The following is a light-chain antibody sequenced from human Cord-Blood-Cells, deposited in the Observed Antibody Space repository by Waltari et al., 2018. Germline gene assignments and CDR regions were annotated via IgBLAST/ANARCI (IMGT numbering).Light chain of an antibody. CDR2: GAA. CDR3: QQYYSTPYS. J-gene: IGKJ2*03. CDR1: QSVLYSYNNKNY. V-gene: IGKV4-1*01. Sequence: DIVMTQSPASLAVSLGERATINCKSSQSVLYSYNNKNYLAWYQQKPGQPPKLLIYGAATLESGVPYRFSGSGSGTDFTLTISSLQAEDVAAYYCQQYYSTPYSFGQGTKVEIK.